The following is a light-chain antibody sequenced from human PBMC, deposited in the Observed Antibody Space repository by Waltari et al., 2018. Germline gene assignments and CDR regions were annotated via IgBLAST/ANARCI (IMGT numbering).Light chain of an antibody. V-gene: IGLV1-47*01. CDR3: AAWDDSLRRKV. Sequence: QSVLTQPPSVSGTPGQRVTISCSGSSSNIGSNFVYWYQQFPGTAPKLLFYWNNQPPSGGPDRFYGSKSGPSTSLAISGLRSEDEADYYCAAWDDSLRRKVFGGGTKLTVL. CDR1: SSNIGSNF. CDR2: WNN. J-gene: IGLJ3*02.